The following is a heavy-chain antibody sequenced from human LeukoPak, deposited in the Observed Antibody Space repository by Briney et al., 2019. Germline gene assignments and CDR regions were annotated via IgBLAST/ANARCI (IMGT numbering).Heavy chain of an antibody. V-gene: IGHV1-69*04. CDR3: ARDMGYDSSGNLKLDYYYYYGMDV. CDR2: IIPILGIA. CDR1: GGTFSSYA. Sequence: ASVKVSCKASGGTFSSYAISWVRQAPGQGLEWMGRIIPILGIANYAQKFQGSVTITADKSTSTAYMELSSLRSEDTAVYYCARDMGYDSSGNLKLDYYYYYGMDVWGQGTTVTVSS. D-gene: IGHD3-22*01. J-gene: IGHJ6*02.